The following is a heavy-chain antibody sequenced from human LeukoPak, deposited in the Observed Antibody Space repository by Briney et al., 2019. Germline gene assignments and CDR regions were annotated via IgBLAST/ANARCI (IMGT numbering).Heavy chain of an antibody. V-gene: IGHV3-30-3*01. CDR3: AKGITSHDFFSRGD. CDR1: GFTFRSYA. D-gene: IGHD3-10*01. CDR2: ISWDGTIK. J-gene: IGHJ4*02. Sequence: GGSLRLSCAASGFTFRSYAIHWVRQAPGKGLEWVAFISWDGTIKYYADSVKGRFTISRDNSKNTLYLQVNSLRAEDTAIYYCAKGITSHDFFSRGDWGQGTLVTVSS.